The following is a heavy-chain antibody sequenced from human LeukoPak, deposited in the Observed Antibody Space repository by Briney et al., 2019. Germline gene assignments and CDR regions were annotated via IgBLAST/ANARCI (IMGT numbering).Heavy chain of an antibody. Sequence: GGSLRHSSASSGFTFCDYSMSCVSHAPQRGLEWVASISTVSTYTFYGDSVKGRFTISRDNAKNSLYLQMSYLTAEDTAVYYCARDGSGLYLYYYMDVWGKGTTVTVSS. CDR3: ARDGSGLYLYYYMDV. V-gene: IGHV3-21*06. D-gene: IGHD6-25*01. CDR1: GFTFCDYS. J-gene: IGHJ6*03. CDR2: ISTVSTYT.